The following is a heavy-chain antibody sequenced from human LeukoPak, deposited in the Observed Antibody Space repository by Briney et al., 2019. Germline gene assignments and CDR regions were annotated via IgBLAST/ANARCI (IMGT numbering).Heavy chain of an antibody. D-gene: IGHD5-24*01. CDR1: GGSVSSDTHY. Sequence: SETLSLTCTVSGGSVSSDTHYWSWIRQPPGKGLEYIGYIYNIGSTNYNPSLKSRVTISVDTSKNQFSLKLTSVTAADTAVYYCATDIRRGDGYNYDSWGQGTLVTISS. CDR2: IYNIGST. V-gene: IGHV4-61*01. CDR3: ATDIRRGDGYNYDS. J-gene: IGHJ5*01.